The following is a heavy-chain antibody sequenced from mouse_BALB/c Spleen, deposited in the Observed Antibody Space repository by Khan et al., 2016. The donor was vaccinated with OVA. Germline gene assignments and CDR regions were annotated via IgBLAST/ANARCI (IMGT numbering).Heavy chain of an antibody. CDR2: INPNNGGT. D-gene: IGHD2-1*01. J-gene: IGHJ4*01. Sequence: QVQLQQPGAELVKPGASVKLSCKASGYTFTSYWIHWVKLRPGQGFEWIGEINPNNGGTNYTEKFKRKATLTVDKSSSRAYMQLSSLTSEDSAVYYCTIGNYPYDTMDYWGQGTSVTVSS. V-gene: IGHV1S81*02. CDR1: GYTFTSYW. CDR3: TIGNYPYDTMDY.